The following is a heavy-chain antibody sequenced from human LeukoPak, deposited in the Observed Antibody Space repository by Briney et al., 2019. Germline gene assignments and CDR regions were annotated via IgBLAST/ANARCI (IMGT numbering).Heavy chain of an antibody. Sequence: SETLSLTCNVSGGSISSYYWSWIRQPPGQGLEWIGYIYYSGSTNYNPSLKSRVTISVDTSKNQFSLKLSSVTAADTAVYYCARDRYYYDSSGYYSRGFDYWGQGTLVTVSS. J-gene: IGHJ4*02. V-gene: IGHV4-59*01. CDR1: GGSISSYY. CDR3: ARDRYYYDSSGYYSRGFDY. CDR2: IYYSGST. D-gene: IGHD3-22*01.